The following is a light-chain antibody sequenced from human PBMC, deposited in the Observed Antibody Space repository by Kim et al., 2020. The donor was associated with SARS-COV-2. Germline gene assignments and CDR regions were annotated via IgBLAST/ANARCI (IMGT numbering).Light chain of an antibody. J-gene: IGLJ2*01. CDR1: NSNIGRDY. CDR3: AGWDDTLSGIF. CDR2: KND. V-gene: IGLV1-47*01. Sequence: GRRVNMSCSGSNSNIGRDYVRWYQQLPGTAPKVVIHKNDQRPSGVPDRFSGSKSGTSASLAISGLRSEDGGDYYCAGWDDTLSGIFFGGGTQLTVL.